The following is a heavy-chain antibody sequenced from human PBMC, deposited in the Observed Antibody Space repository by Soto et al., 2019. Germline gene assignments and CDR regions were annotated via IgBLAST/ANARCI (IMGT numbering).Heavy chain of an antibody. D-gene: IGHD6-6*01. CDR2: ISYDGSNK. V-gene: IGHV3-30-3*01. Sequence: QVQLVESGAGVVQPGRSLRLSCAASGFTFSSYAMHWVRQAPGKGLEWVAVISYDGSNKYYADSVKGRFTISRDNSKNTLYLQMNSLRAEDTAVYYCARDFASSADYWGQGTLVTVSS. CDR3: ARDFASSADY. CDR1: GFTFSSYA. J-gene: IGHJ4*02.